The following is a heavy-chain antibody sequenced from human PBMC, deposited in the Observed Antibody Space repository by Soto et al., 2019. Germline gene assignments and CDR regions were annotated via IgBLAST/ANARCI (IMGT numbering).Heavy chain of an antibody. D-gene: IGHD2-15*01. CDR3: AGGLFCGGGGCYSFFLDY. CDR2: IKQDGSEK. CDR1: GFTFSSYW. Sequence: GGSLRLSCAASGFTFSSYWMSWVRQAPGKGLEWVANIKQDGSEKYYVDSVKGRFTISRDNAKNSLYLQMNSLRAEDTAVYYCAGGLFCGGGGCYSFFLDYGGQGTLVTVSS. V-gene: IGHV3-7*05. J-gene: IGHJ4*02.